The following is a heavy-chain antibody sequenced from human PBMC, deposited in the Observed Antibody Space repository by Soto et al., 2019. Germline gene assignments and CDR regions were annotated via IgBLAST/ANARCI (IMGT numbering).Heavy chain of an antibody. CDR1: GGTFSRYA. J-gene: IGHJ4*02. CDR3: ARGRIADTSLVVVDLYYFDY. CDR2: IIPIFGTA. Sequence: QVQLVQSGAEVKKPGSSVNVSCKASGGTFSRYAISWVRQAPGQGLEWMGGIIPIFGTANYAQKFQGRVTITADESTSTAYMELSCLRSEDTAVYYCARGRIADTSLVVVDLYYFDYWGQGTLVTVSS. V-gene: IGHV1-69*01. D-gene: IGHD2-15*01.